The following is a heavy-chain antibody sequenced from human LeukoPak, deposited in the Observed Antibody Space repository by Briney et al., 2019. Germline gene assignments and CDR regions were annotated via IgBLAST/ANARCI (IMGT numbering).Heavy chain of an antibody. Sequence: GGSLRLSCAASGFTFSSYAMSWVRQAPGKGLEWVSVVSGSGGSTYYADSVKGRFTISRDNSKNTLYLQMNSLRAEDTAVYYCAKGVGYSSSWYAPTYWGQGTLVTVSS. CDR3: AKGVGYSSSWYAPTY. V-gene: IGHV3-23*01. CDR2: VSGSGGST. D-gene: IGHD6-13*01. J-gene: IGHJ4*02. CDR1: GFTFSSYA.